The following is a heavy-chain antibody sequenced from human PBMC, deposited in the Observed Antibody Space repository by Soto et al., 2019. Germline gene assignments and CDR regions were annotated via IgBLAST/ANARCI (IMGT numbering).Heavy chain of an antibody. CDR1: GFTFSSYA. V-gene: IGHV3-30-3*01. Sequence: PGGSLILSCAASGFTFSSYAMSWVRQAPGKGLEWVAVISYDGSNKYYADSVKGRFTISRDNSKNTLYLQMNSLRAEDTAVYYCARAYEGDYFDYWGQGTLVXVSS. CDR2: ISYDGSNK. J-gene: IGHJ4*02. CDR3: ARAYEGDYFDY. D-gene: IGHD3-16*01.